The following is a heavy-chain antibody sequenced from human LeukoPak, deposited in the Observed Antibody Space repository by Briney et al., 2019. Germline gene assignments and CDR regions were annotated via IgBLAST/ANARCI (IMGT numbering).Heavy chain of an antibody. CDR1: GGSISDYF. CDR2: INHSGST. CDR3: ARVRYSYAYGMDV. D-gene: IGHD5-18*01. Sequence: SETLSLTCTVSGGSISDYFWSWIRQPPGKGLEWIGEINHSGSTNYNPSLKSRVTISVDTSKNQFSLKLSSVTAADTAVYYCARVRYSYAYGMDVWGQGTTVTVSS. J-gene: IGHJ6*02. V-gene: IGHV4-34*01.